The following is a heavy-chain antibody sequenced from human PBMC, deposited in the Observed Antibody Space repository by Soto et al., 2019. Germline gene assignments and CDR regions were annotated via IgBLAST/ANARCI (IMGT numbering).Heavy chain of an antibody. CDR1: AGSISSDDYY. CDR3: ARKQVTTLDYYGMDV. Sequence: QEQLQESAPGLVNPSQTLSLTCTVSAGSISSDDYYWNWFRQLPRKALEWIEYIYHTGSTYYNPSLKSRLLILVDTSKNQFSLRLSALTAADTAVYFCARKQVTTLDYYGMDVWGQGTTLTVSS. J-gene: IGHJ6*02. D-gene: IGHD2-2*01. V-gene: IGHV4-31*03. CDR2: IYHTGST.